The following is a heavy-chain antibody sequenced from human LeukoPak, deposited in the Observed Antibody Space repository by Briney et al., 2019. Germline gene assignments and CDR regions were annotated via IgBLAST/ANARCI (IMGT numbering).Heavy chain of an antibody. CDR3: ARGLRGYKYGSDY. Sequence: SGGSLRLSCAASGFTVSNNYMSWVRQAPGKGLEWVSLIYSGGSTYYADSVKGRFTISRDNSMNTLYLQMNSLRAEDTAMCYCARGLRGYKYGSDYWGQGTLVTVSS. J-gene: IGHJ4*02. CDR1: GFTVSNNY. D-gene: IGHD5-18*01. CDR2: IYSGGST. V-gene: IGHV3-53*01.